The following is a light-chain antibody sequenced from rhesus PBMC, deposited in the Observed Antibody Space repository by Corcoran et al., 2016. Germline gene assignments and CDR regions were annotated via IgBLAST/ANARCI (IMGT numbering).Light chain of an antibody. CDR3: QHNYGTPYS. V-gene: IGKV1-74*01. Sequence: DIQMTQSPSSLSASVGDRVTITCRASENVNNYLNWYQQKPGKALKLLIYKASTLQIGVPSRFSGRGSGTDYTFTISSLQSEDVATYYCQHNYGTPYSFGQGTKVEIK. CDR2: KAS. CDR1: ENVNNY. J-gene: IGKJ2*01.